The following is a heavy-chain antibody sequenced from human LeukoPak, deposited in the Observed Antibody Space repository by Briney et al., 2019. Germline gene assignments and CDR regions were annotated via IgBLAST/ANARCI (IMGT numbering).Heavy chain of an antibody. Sequence: GASVKVSCKASGGTFSSYAISWVRQAPGQGLEWMGGIIPIFGTANYAQKFQGGVTITADESTSTAYMELSSLRSEDTAVYYCARVVVVPAAMPDNWFDPWGQGTLVTVSS. D-gene: IGHD2-2*01. CDR3: ARVVVVPAAMPDNWFDP. V-gene: IGHV1-69*13. J-gene: IGHJ5*02. CDR1: GGTFSSYA. CDR2: IIPIFGTA.